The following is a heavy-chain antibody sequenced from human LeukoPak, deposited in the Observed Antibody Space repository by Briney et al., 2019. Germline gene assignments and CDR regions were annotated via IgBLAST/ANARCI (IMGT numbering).Heavy chain of an antibody. Sequence: SETLSLTCTVSGDSISSGDYYWSWIRQPPGKGLEWIGYIYHSGSTYYNPSLKSRVTISVDTSKNQFSLKLSSVTAADTAVYYCVRWSFVVPAAIPSPYGYFDLWGRGTLVTVSS. D-gene: IGHD2-2*02. CDR1: GDSISSGDYY. CDR2: IYHSGST. J-gene: IGHJ2*01. CDR3: VRWSFVVPAAIPSPYGYFDL. V-gene: IGHV4-30-4*08.